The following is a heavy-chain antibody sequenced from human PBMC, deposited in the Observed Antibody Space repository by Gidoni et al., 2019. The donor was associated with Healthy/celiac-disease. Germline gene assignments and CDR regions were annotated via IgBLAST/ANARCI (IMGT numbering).Heavy chain of an antibody. CDR3: AKALRGSPPVYGFDY. Sequence: EVQLLESGGGLVQPGGSLRLSCAASGFTFSSYAMSWVRQAPGTGVQWVAAISGTGGSTYYEESVKGRFTIARDNSKNTLYLQMNSLRAEDTAVYYCAKALRGSPPVYGFDYWGQGTLVTVSS. CDR2: ISGTGGST. V-gene: IGHV3-23*01. J-gene: IGHJ4*02. D-gene: IGHD3-16*01. CDR1: GFTFSSYA.